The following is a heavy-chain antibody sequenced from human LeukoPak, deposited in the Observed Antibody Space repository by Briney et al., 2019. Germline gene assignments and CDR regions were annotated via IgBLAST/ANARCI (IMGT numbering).Heavy chain of an antibody. Sequence: GGSLRLSCAASGFTFSRYWMSWVRQAPGKGLEWVANIKEDGTIKYYVDSVKGRLTIFRDNAKSSLFLQVNSLRAEDTAMYYCARIGYSSSSIDYWGRGTLVTVSS. CDR1: GFTFSRYW. D-gene: IGHD6-13*01. V-gene: IGHV3-7*01. CDR2: IKEDGTIK. CDR3: ARIGYSSSSIDY. J-gene: IGHJ4*02.